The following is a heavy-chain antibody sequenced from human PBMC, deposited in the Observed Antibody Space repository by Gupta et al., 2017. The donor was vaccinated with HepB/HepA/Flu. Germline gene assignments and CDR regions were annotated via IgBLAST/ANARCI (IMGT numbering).Heavy chain of an antibody. J-gene: IGHJ4*02. Sequence: QVQLVESGGGVVQPARSLRLSCAASGFTFSQYGMPWVRQAPGKGLEWVASIGYDVSNEEYAGSVKGRFTMSRDNSKNTLSLHMNGLRAEDTAVYYCGRWGCSSAGHIYFDFWGQGSLVSVSS. V-gene: IGHV3-33*01. D-gene: IGHD6-13*01. CDR1: GFTFSQYG. CDR3: GRWGCSSAGHIYFDF. CDR2: IGYDVSNE.